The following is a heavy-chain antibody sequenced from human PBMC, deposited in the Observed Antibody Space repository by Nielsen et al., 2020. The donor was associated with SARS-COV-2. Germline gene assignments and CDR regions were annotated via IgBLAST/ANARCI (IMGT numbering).Heavy chain of an antibody. Sequence: AGSLTLSCAASGFTFSSYGMHWVRQAPGKGLEWVAFIWYDGSNKYYADSVKGRFTISRDNSKNTLYLQMNSLRAEDTAVYYCARSGGGSYFDWFDPWGQGTLVTVSS. CDR1: GFTFSSYG. CDR3: ARSGGGSYFDWFDP. V-gene: IGHV3-30*02. J-gene: IGHJ5*02. CDR2: IWYDGSNK. D-gene: IGHD1-26*01.